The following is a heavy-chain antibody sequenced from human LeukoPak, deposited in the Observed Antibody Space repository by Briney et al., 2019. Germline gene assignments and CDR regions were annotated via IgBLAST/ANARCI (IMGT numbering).Heavy chain of an antibody. CDR1: GGSFSGYY. J-gene: IGHJ4*02. CDR2: INHSGST. CDR3: ASPVCSSTRCYLGY. V-gene: IGHV4-34*01. D-gene: IGHD2-2*01. Sequence: SETLSLTCAVYGGSFSGYYWSWIRQPPGKGLEWIGAINHSGSTNYNPSLKSRVTISIDTSKHQFSLKLTSVTAADTAVYYCASPVCSSTRCYLGYWGQGTLVTVSS.